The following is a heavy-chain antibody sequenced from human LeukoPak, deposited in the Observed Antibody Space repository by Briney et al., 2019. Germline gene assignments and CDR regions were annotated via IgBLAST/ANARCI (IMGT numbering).Heavy chain of an antibody. Sequence: GGSLRLSCAGSLFTFSSYSMNWVRPAPGKGLEWVSSISSSSSYIYYADSVKGRFTISRDNAKNSLYLQMNSLRAEDTAVYYCAHIVVVPAANSYAFDIWGQGTMVTVSS. CDR1: LFTFSSYS. CDR3: AHIVVVPAANSYAFDI. J-gene: IGHJ3*02. D-gene: IGHD2-2*01. CDR2: ISSSSSYI. V-gene: IGHV3-21*01.